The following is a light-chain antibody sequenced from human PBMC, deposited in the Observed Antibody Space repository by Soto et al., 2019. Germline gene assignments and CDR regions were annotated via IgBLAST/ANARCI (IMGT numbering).Light chain of an antibody. CDR2: DAY. CDR3: QQYEDLPLS. V-gene: IGKV1-33*01. Sequence: DIQMSQSPSSLSASVGDRVTISCQASQDITNYLSWYQQKPGKAPKLLIHDAYNLEAGVPSRFSGTRSGTHFTCIISNLQPEDIGTYYCQQYEDLPLSFGGGTKVEIK. J-gene: IGKJ4*01. CDR1: QDITNY.